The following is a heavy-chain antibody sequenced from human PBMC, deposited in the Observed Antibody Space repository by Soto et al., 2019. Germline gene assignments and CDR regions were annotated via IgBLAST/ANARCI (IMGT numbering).Heavy chain of an antibody. D-gene: IGHD5-12*01. Sequence: EVKLVESGGGLVQPGGSLRLSCAASGFTFSSYWMSWVRQAPGKGLDWVANIKQDGSEKYYVDSVKGRFTISRDNAKNSLYLQMNSLRAEDTAVYYCARERGYSGYDYWYFDLWGRGTLVTVSS. V-gene: IGHV3-7*01. J-gene: IGHJ2*01. CDR1: GFTFSSYW. CDR2: IKQDGSEK. CDR3: ARERGYSGYDYWYFDL.